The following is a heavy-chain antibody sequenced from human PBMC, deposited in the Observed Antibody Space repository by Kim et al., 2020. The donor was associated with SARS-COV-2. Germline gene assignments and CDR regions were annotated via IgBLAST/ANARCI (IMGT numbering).Heavy chain of an antibody. J-gene: IGHJ3*02. CDR3: ARAGRITMIVVVEGGAFDT. V-gene: IGHV3-11*06. Sequence: KGRFTISRDNAKNSLYLQMNSLRAEDTAVYYCARAGRITMIVVVEGGAFDTWGQGTMVTVSS. D-gene: IGHD3-22*01.